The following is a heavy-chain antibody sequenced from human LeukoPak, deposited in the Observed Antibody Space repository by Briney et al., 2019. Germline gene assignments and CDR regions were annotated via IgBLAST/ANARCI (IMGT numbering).Heavy chain of an antibody. CDR3: ARGYSYGHGDY. J-gene: IGHJ4*02. CDR1: GFTFSSYS. Sequence: GGSLRLSCAASGFTFSSYSMNWARQAPGKGLEGVSSISSSSSYIYYADSVKGRFTISRDNAKNSLYLQMNSLRAEDTAVYYCARGYSYGHGDYWGQGTRVTVSS. D-gene: IGHD5-18*01. CDR2: ISSSSSYI. V-gene: IGHV3-21*01.